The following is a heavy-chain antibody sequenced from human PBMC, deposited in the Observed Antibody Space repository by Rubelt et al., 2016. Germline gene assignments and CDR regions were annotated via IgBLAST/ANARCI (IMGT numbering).Heavy chain of an antibody. CDR1: GFNFSSYW. CDR3: ARDISLDY. J-gene: IGHJ4*02. CDR2: INSDGSST. V-gene: IGHV3-74*01. D-gene: IGHD3-3*02. Sequence: EVQLVESGGGLVQPGGSLRLSCAASGFNFSSYWMHWVRQAPGTGLVWVSRINSDGSSTSYADSVTGRFTISSDNAKNTCYLQMNSLRAEDTAVYYCARDISLDYWGQGTLVTVSS.